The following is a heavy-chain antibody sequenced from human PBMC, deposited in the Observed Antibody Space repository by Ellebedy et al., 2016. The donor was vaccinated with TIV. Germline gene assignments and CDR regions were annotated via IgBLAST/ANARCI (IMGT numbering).Heavy chain of an antibody. CDR3: ARDDAYDI. J-gene: IGHJ3*02. CDR2: LNSGGGT. V-gene: IGHV3-66*01. CDR1: GFSVGGNY. Sequence: GESLKISCVASGFSVGGNYMSWIPQAPGKGLEWVSLLNSGGGTFYADSVKGRFTISKDTSKNTGYLHMNNLRAEDTALYYCARDDAYDIWGQGTMVIVSS.